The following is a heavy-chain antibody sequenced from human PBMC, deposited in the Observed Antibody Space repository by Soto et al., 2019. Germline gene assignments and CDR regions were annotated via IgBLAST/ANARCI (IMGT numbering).Heavy chain of an antibody. CDR2: IWYDGSNK. J-gene: IGHJ4*02. CDR1: GFTFSSYG. D-gene: IGHD3-22*01. Sequence: QVQLVESGGGVVQPGRSLRLSCAASGFTFSSYGMHWVRQAPGKGLEWVAVIWYDGSNKYYADSVKGRFTISRDNSKNTLYRQMNSLRAEDTAVYYCARDRTYYYDSSGYSFDYWGQGTLVTVSS. V-gene: IGHV3-33*01. CDR3: ARDRTYYYDSSGYSFDY.